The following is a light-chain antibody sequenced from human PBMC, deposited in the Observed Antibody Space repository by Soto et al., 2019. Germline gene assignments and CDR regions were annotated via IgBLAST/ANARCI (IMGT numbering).Light chain of an antibody. CDR3: GSYTSSISVV. Sequence: QSALTQPASVSGSPGQSITISCTGTSSDVGGYNYVSWYQQHPGKAPKLMIYDVSNRPSGVSNRFSGSKSGNTAFLTISGLQAEDEADYYCGSYTSSISVVFGGGTKVTVL. J-gene: IGLJ2*01. CDR1: SSDVGGYNY. V-gene: IGLV2-14*03. CDR2: DVS.